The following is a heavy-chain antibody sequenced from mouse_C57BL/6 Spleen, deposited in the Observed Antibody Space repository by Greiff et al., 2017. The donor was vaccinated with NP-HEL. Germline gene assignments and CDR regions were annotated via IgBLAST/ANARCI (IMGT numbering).Heavy chain of an antibody. CDR2: IYPSDSET. V-gene: IGHV1-61*01. Sequence: VQLQQPGAELVRPGSSVKLSCKASGYTFPSYWMDWVKQRPGQGLEWIGNIYPSDSETHYNQKFKDKATLTVDKSSSTAYMQLSSLTSEDSAVYYCARKDYYGSSYYFDVWGTGTTVTVSS. CDR3: ARKDYYGSSYYFDV. J-gene: IGHJ1*03. D-gene: IGHD1-1*01. CDR1: GYTFPSYW.